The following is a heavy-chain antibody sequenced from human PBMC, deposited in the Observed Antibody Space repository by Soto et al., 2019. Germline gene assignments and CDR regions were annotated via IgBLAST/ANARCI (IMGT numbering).Heavy chain of an antibody. CDR2: INAGNGNT. CDR3: ARGPNIVRGVIIFWFDP. Sequence: ASVKVSCKASGYTFTSYAMHWVRQAPGQRLEWMGWINAGNGNTKYSQKFQGRVTITRDTSASTAYMELSSLRSEDTAVYYCARGPNIVRGVIIFWFDPWGQGTLVTVSS. J-gene: IGHJ5*02. CDR1: GYTFTSYA. V-gene: IGHV1-3*01. D-gene: IGHD3-10*01.